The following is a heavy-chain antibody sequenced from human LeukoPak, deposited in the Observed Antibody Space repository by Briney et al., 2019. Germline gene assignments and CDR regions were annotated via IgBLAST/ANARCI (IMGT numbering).Heavy chain of an antibody. V-gene: IGHV4-4*09. CDR2: IYTSGGT. CDR3: ARQKCTSTSCLKQNAFEI. D-gene: IGHD2-2*01. J-gene: IGHJ3*02. CDR1: GSISSYF. Sequence: SETLCLTCTVSGSISSYFWSWIRQPPWKGLEGIGYIYTSGGTNYNPSLKSRVTISVDTSKTQFSLDLSSVTPADTAVYYCARQKCTSTSCLKQNAFEIWGQGTMVSVSS.